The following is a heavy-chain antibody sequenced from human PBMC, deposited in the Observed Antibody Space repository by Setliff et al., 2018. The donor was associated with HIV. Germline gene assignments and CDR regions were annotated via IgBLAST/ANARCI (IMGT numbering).Heavy chain of an antibody. CDR1: GGSISSDY. J-gene: IGHJ4*02. V-gene: IGHV4-59*12. CDR2: IYDSGST. Sequence: SETLSLTCTVSGGSISSDYWSWIRQPPGKGMEWIGFIYDSGSTNYNPSLESRVTISVDTSKNQFSLKLSSVTAADTAVYYCAREGKVCGSWYGAVAGRIFDYWGQGTLVTVSS. D-gene: IGHD6-19*01. CDR3: AREGKVCGSWYGAVAGRIFDY.